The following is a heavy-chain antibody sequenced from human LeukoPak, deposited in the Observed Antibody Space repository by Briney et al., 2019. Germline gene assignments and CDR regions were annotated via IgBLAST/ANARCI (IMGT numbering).Heavy chain of an antibody. CDR2: ISSSSSYI. D-gene: IGHD4-17*01. CDR3: ARDLYGDYALDY. V-gene: IGHV3-21*01. J-gene: IGHJ4*02. CDR1: GFTFSSYN. Sequence: GGSLRLSCAASGFTFSSYNMNWVRQAPGKGLEWVSSISSSSSYIYYADSVKGRFTISRDNAKNSLYLQMNSLRAEDTAVYYCARDLYGDYALDYWGQGTLVTVSS.